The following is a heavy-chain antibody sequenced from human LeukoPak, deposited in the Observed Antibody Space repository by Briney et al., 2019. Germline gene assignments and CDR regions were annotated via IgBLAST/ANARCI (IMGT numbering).Heavy chain of an antibody. V-gene: IGHV4-38-2*02. D-gene: IGHD5-24*01. J-gene: IGHJ4*02. CDR1: GDSISTDYC. CDR2: IYNSDNT. Sequence: SETLSLTCSVSGDSISTDYCWTWIRQPPRKVPEWIGTIYNSDNTYYTTSLARRVTISMDTSKNQFSLKMTSVTAADTAVYYCARGKDGYKVGNYWGQGTLVTVSA. CDR3: ARGKDGYKVGNY.